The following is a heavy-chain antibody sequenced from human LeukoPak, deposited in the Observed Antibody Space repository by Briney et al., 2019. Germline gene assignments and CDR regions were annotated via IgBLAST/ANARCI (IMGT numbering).Heavy chain of an antibody. CDR3: ARVGSTWYYHFDY. CDR2: IFHSGNT. V-gene: IGHV4-4*02. D-gene: IGHD6-13*01. J-gene: IGHJ4*02. Sequence: PSETLSLTCTISGGYIYSNYWWSWVRQSPGKGPEWIGEIFHSGNTNYSPSLESRVTISVDKSKNQFSLRLKSVTAADTAVYYCARVGSTWYYHFDYWGQGILVTVS. CDR1: GGYIYSNYW.